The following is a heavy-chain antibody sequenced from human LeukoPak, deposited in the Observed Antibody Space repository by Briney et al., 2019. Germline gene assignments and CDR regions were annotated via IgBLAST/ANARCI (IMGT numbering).Heavy chain of an antibody. CDR3: ARAEYSYGYVEDGLDY. Sequence: EASVKVSCKASGYTFTSYGISWVRQAPGQGLEWMGWISAYNGNTNYAQKLQGRVTMTTDTSTSTAYMELRSLRSDDTAVYYCARAEYSYGYVEDGLDYWGQGTLVTVSS. J-gene: IGHJ4*02. V-gene: IGHV1-18*01. CDR2: ISAYNGNT. CDR1: GYTFTSYG. D-gene: IGHD5-18*01.